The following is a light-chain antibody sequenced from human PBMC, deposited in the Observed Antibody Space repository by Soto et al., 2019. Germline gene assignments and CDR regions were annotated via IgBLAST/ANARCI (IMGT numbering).Light chain of an antibody. CDR3: QQYDDLPIT. CDR1: QDSSDN. CDR2: DVS. Sequence: DIPMTQSPSSLSTSVGDRVTITCQASQDSSDNLNWYQQKQGKAPKVLISDVSNLETGVASRFSGSGSGTDFTFAISSLQAEYVATYYGQQYDDLPITFGQGTRLEIK. V-gene: IGKV1-33*01. J-gene: IGKJ5*01.